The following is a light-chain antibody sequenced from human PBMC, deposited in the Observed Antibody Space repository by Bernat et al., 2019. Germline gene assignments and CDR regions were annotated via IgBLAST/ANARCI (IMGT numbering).Light chain of an antibody. CDR1: SSDVGGYNY. J-gene: IGLJ3*02. Sequence: QSALTQPASVSGSPGQSITISCTGTSSDVGGYNYVSWYQQHPRRAPKLMIYDVRDRPSGISNRFSGSKSGNTASLTISGLLAEDEADYYCSSYTGSSTLVFGGGTRLTVL. CDR2: DVR. CDR3: SSYTGSSTLV. V-gene: IGLV2-14*03.